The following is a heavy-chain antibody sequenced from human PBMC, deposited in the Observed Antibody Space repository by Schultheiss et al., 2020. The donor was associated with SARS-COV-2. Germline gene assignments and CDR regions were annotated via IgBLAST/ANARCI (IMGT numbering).Heavy chain of an antibody. CDR3: ARMPNDFWSGYYNY. D-gene: IGHD3-3*01. V-gene: IGHV1-18*01. J-gene: IGHJ4*02. CDR1: GGTFSSYA. CDR2: SNAGNGNT. Sequence: ASVKVSCKASGGTFSSYAISWVRQAPGQGLEWMGWSNAGNGNTKYSQEFQGRVTMTTDTSTSTAYMELRSLRSDDTAVYYCARMPNDFWSGYYNYWGQGTLVTVSS.